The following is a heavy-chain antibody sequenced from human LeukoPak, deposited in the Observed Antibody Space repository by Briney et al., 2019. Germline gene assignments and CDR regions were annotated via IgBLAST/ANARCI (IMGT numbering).Heavy chain of an antibody. D-gene: IGHD2-15*01. CDR3: ARVQGRRDAFDI. CDR2: VYYSGNT. CDR1: GDSISTSCYY. V-gene: IGHV4-39*07. J-gene: IGHJ3*02. Sequence: PSETLSLTCIVSGDSISTSCYYWHWTRQPPGKGLEWIGNVYYSGNTQYNPSLKSRVTISVDTSKNQFSLKLTSVTAADTAFYYCARVQGRRDAFDIWGQGTMVTVSS.